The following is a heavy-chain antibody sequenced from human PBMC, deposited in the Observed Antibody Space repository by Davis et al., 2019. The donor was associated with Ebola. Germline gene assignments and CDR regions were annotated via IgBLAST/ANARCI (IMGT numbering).Heavy chain of an antibody. CDR2: IRGSGDTT. Sequence: GESLKISCAASGFTFSSPAMSWVRQAPGKGLEWVSGIRGSGDTTYYADSVKGRFTISRDNSKNTLYLEMNSLRADDTAIYFCAKIAGGGWGQGTLVTVSS. CDR3: AKIAGGG. D-gene: IGHD3-10*01. CDR1: GFTFSSPA. J-gene: IGHJ4*02. V-gene: IGHV3-23*01.